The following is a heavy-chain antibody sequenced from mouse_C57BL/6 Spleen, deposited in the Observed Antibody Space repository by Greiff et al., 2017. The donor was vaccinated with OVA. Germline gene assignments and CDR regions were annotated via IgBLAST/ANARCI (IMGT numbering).Heavy chain of an antibody. V-gene: IGHV3-6*01. CDR2: ISYDGSN. CDR1: GYSITSGYY. D-gene: IGHD1-1*01. Sequence: EVKLQESGPGLVKPSQSLSLTCSVTGYSITSGYYWNWIRQFPGNKLEWMGYISYDGSNNYNPSLKNRISITRDTSKNQFFLKLNSVTTEDTATYYCARGGNYYYGSSYGYFDYWGQGTTLTVSS. CDR3: ARGGNYYYGSSYGYFDY. J-gene: IGHJ2*01.